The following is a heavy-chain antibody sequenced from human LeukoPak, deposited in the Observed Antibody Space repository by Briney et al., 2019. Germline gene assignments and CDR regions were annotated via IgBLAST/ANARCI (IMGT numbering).Heavy chain of an antibody. CDR3: ARLLRPDYYGSGSHFDY. CDR2: IYHSGTT. Sequence: SETLSLTCTVSGGSVSSNTYYWAWIRQPPGKGLEWIGSIYHSGTTSYNPSLKSRVTISVDTSKNHLSLKLSSVTAADTAVYYCARLLRPDYYGSGSHFDYWGQGALVTVSS. CDR1: GGSVSSNTYY. V-gene: IGHV4-39*07. D-gene: IGHD3-10*01. J-gene: IGHJ4*02.